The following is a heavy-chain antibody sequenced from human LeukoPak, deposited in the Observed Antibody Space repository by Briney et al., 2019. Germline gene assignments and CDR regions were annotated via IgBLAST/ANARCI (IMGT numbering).Heavy chain of an antibody. V-gene: IGHV4-34*01. J-gene: IGHJ3*02. D-gene: IGHD3-3*01. Sequence: SETLSLTCAVYGGSFSGSYWSWIRQSPGKGLEWIAEISHRGTSTYNPSLQSRVTVSVDASKNRFSLRVKSVIAADTAIYYCARKRRRGYYLNSAFDMWGQGTMVTVSS. CDR2: ISHRGTS. CDR3: ARKRRRGYYLNSAFDM. CDR1: GGSFSGSY.